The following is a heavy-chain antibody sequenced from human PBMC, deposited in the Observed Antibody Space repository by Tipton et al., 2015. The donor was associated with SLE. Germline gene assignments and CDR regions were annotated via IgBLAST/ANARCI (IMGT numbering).Heavy chain of an antibody. CDR2: IWYDGSNK. Sequence: SLRLSCAASGFTFSDYGMHWVRQAPGKGLEWVAVIWYDGSNKYYADSVKGRFTISGDNSKNTLYLQMNSLRAEDTAVYYCAKDGEGGFDLWGRGTLVTVSS. J-gene: IGHJ2*01. D-gene: IGHD7-27*01. CDR1: GFTFSDYG. CDR3: AKDGEGGFDL. V-gene: IGHV3-30*18.